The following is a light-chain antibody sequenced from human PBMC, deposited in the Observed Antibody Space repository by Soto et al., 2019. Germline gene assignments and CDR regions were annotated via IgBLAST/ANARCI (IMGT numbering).Light chain of an antibody. J-gene: IGKJ5*01. CDR1: QSVSGN. CDR3: QQYGTSLFT. V-gene: IGKV3-20*01. CDR2: AAS. Sequence: EIVLSLSLGTLSLYPGGRATLSCRASQSVSGNVAWYQQQPGQAPRLLIYAASSRATGIPDRFSGSGSGTDFALTISRLEPEDFAVYYCQQYGTSLFTFGQRRLPEIK.